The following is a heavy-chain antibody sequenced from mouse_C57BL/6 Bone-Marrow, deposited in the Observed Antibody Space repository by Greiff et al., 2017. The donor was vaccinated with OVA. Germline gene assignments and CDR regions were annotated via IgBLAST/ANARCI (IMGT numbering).Heavy chain of an antibody. CDR3: DGYYGAMDY. J-gene: IGHJ4*01. V-gene: IGHV14-4*01. CDR1: GFNIKDDY. D-gene: IGHD2-3*01. Sequence: EVQLQQSGAELVRPGASVKLSCTASGFNIKDDYMHWVKQRPEQGLEWIGWIDPENGDTEYASKFQGKATITADKSSNTAYLQLSSLTSEDTAVYYCDGYYGAMDYWGQGTSVTVSS. CDR2: IDPENGDT.